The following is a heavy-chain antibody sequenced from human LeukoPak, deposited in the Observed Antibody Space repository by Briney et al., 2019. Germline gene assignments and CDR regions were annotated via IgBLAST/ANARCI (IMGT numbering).Heavy chain of an antibody. CDR2: IYHSGST. V-gene: IGHV4-38-2*02. D-gene: IGHD1-26*01. CDR3: ARGARWELFAFDI. CDR1: GYSISSGYY. J-gene: IGHJ3*02. Sequence: PSETLSLTCTVSGYSISSGYYWGWIRQPPGKGLEWIGSIYHSGSTYYNPSLKSRVTISVDTSKNQFSLKLSSVTAADTAVYYCARGARWELFAFDIWGQGTMVTVSS.